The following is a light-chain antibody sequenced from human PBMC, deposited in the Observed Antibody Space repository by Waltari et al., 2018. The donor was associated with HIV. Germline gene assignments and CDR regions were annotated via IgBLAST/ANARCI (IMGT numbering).Light chain of an antibody. V-gene: IGLV1-44*01. CDR3: AAWDDSLIGPV. J-gene: IGLJ3*02. CDR1: SSNLGSNT. Sequence: QSVLTQPPSASGTPGQRVTISCSGSSSNLGSNTVNWYQQRPGTAPKLLIYSNNQRPSGVPDRLSGSKSGTSASLAISGLQSEDEANYYCAAWDDSLIGPVFGGGTKLTVL. CDR2: SNN.